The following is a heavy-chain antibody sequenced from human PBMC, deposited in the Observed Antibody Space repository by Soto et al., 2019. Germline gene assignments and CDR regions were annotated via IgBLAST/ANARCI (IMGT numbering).Heavy chain of an antibody. CDR1: RYTFISYD. V-gene: IGHV1-8*01. J-gene: IGHJ4*02. CDR3: ARSPSWETTVTPYYFDY. D-gene: IGHD4-4*01. CDR2: MNPKSANT. Sequence: QVQLVQSGAEVKKPGASVKVSCKASRYTFISYDINWVRQATGQGLGWMGWMNPKSANTGYAQNFQGRVTMTRNTSISTAYMELSSLRSEDTAVYYCARSPSWETTVTPYYFDYWGQGTLVTVSS.